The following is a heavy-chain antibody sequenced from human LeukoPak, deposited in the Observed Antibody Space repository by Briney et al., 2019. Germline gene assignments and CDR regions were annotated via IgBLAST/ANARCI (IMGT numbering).Heavy chain of an antibody. Sequence: ASVKVSCKTSGYSFTDYYIHWVRQAPGQGLEGMGWINTKRGRTSSARKFQGRVTMTRDPSITTVYMDMAWLTSDDTAIYFCARADFIDAGPYLIGPWGQGTLVTVSS. CDR2: INTKRGRT. J-gene: IGHJ5*02. CDR3: ARADFIDAGPYLIGP. CDR1: GYSFTDYY. V-gene: IGHV1-2*02. D-gene: IGHD3-3*01.